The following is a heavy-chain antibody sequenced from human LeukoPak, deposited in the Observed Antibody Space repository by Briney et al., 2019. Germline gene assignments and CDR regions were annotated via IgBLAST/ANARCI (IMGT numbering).Heavy chain of an antibody. V-gene: IGHV4-4*02. CDR2: IYHSGST. CDR1: GGSISSSNW. CDR3: ARDSPFEWYLLGDSFDM. Sequence: SGTLSLTCAVSGGSISSSNWWSWVRQPPGKGLEWIGEIYHSGSTNHNPSLKSRVTISMDTSKSQFSLKLTSVTAADTAVYYCARDSPFEWYLLGDSFDMWGQGTMVTVSS. J-gene: IGHJ3*02. D-gene: IGHD1-26*01.